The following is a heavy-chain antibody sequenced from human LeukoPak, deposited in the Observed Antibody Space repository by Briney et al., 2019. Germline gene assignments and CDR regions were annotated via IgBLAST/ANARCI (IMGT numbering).Heavy chain of an antibody. D-gene: IGHD3-22*01. CDR2: IDATGTII. Sequence: PGGSLRLSCAASGFTFSSYEMNWVRQAPGKGLEWVSHIDATGTIIYYADSVKGRFTISRDNAKKSLYLQMNSLRAEDTAIYYCARSLWGHLGDSGYHSRATFDTWGQGTMVIVSS. J-gene: IGHJ3*02. V-gene: IGHV3-48*03. CDR3: ARSLWGHLGDSGYHSRATFDT. CDR1: GFTFSSYE.